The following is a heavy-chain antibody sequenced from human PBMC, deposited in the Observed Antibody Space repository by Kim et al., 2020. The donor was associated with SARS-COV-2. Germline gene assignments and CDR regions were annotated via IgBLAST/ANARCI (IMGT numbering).Heavy chain of an antibody. CDR2: ISGSGGST. J-gene: IGHJ4*02. Sequence: GGSLRLSCAASGFTFSSYAMSWVRQAPGKGLEWVSAISGSGGSTYYADSVKGRFTISRDNSKNTLYLQMNSLRAEDTAVYYCAKLFSGSYYKWGYFDYWGQGTLVTVSS. V-gene: IGHV3-23*01. CDR1: GFTFSSYA. D-gene: IGHD3-10*01. CDR3: AKLFSGSYYKWGYFDY.